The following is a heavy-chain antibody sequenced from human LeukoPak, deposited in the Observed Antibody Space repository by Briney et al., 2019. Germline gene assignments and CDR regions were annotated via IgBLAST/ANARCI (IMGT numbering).Heavy chain of an antibody. CDR2: INPNSGGT. Sequence: GASVKVSYKASGYTFTGYYMHWVRQAPGQGLEWMGWINPNSGGTNYAQKFQGRVTMTRDTSISTAYMELSRLRSDDTAVYYCARAPIEGSYSSFALSDAFDIWGQGTMVTVSS. CDR1: GYTFTGYY. J-gene: IGHJ3*02. CDR3: ARAPIEGSYSSFALSDAFDI. D-gene: IGHD1-26*01. V-gene: IGHV1-2*02.